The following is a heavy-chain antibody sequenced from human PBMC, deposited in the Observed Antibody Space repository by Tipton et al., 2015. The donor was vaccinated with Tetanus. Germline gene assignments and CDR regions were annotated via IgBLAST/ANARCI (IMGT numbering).Heavy chain of an antibody. CDR2: VYSSGST. D-gene: IGHD1-26*01. Sequence: TLSLTCTVSGGSLNTFYWNWIRQPAGKGLEWIGRVYSSGSTNYSPPLKSRVTMSIDASKNHFSLELTFVTAADTAVYYCARDFRERSGTYYSYYYTMDVWGQGTTVTVSS. J-gene: IGHJ6*02. CDR3: ARDFRERSGTYYSYYYTMDV. CDR1: GGSLNTFY. V-gene: IGHV4-4*07.